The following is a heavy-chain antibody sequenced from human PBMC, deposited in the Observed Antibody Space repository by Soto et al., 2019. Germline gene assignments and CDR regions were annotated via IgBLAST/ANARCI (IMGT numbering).Heavy chain of an antibody. J-gene: IGHJ6*04. D-gene: IGHD1-26*01. CDR2: IGDSGAST. CDR1: GFSFSSLA. Sequence: EVLLLESGGGLVQPGGSLRLSCEASGFSFSSLAMNWVRQAPGKGLEWVSAIGDSGASTYYEDSVKGRFTISRDNSRNTLYLQLNSLRAEDTAVYYCAKGVELDVWGNGTTVTVSS. V-gene: IGHV3-23*01. CDR3: AKGVELDV.